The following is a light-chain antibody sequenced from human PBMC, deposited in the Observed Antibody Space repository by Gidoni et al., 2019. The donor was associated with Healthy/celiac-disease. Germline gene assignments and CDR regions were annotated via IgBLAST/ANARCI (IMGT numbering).Light chain of an antibody. CDR1: QGISSY. Sequence: AIRMTQSPSSFSASTGDRVTITCRASQGISSYLAWYQQKPGKAPKLLIYAASTLQSGVPSRFSGSGSWTDFTLTISCLQSEDFSTYYCQQYYSYPWTFGQXTKVEIK. J-gene: IGKJ1*01. CDR2: AAS. V-gene: IGKV1-8*01. CDR3: QQYYSYPWT.